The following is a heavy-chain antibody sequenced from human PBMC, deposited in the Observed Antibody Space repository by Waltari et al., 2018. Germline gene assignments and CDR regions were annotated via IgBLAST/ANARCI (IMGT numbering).Heavy chain of an antibody. CDR2: VSGNGGGT. CDR3: AKDRIAGGQLGSRFDY. V-gene: IGHV3-23*01. D-gene: IGHD6-6*01. Sequence: EVLLSESGGRLVQPGGSLTLSCVDSGFTFSSDSMLWVRQAPGKGLEWVSGVSGNGGGTDYADSVKGRFTLSRDNSKNILYLQMNSLRAEDTAIYYCAKDRIAGGQLGSRFDYWGQGTLVTVSS. J-gene: IGHJ4*02. CDR1: GFTFSSDS.